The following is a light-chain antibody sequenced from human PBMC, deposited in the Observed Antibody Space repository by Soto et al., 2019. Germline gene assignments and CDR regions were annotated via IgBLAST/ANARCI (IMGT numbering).Light chain of an antibody. J-gene: IGLJ2*01. CDR2: DVS. CDR1: SSDVGDYNF. V-gene: IGLV2-14*01. Sequence: QSALTQPASVSGSPGQSITISCTGTSSDVGDYNFVSWYQQHPGKAPKLMIYDVSNRPSGVSNRFSGSKSGNTASLTIFGLQAEDEADYYCSSYTSSTLGVFGGGTKLTVL. CDR3: SSYTSSTLGV.